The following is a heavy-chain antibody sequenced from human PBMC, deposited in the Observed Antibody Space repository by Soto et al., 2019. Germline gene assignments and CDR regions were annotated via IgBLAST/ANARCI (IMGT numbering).Heavy chain of an antibody. J-gene: IGHJ6*02. V-gene: IGHV1-69*01. CDR1: GGTFSSYA. Sequence: QVQLVQSGAEVKKPGSSVKVSCKASGGTFSSYAISWVRQAPGQGLEWMGGIIPIFGTANYAQKFQGRVKITADESTSTDYMELSSLRSEDTAVYYCARDPIVVVPAAAIYYYYGMDVWGQGTTVTVSS. CDR3: ARDPIVVVPAAAIYYYYGMDV. D-gene: IGHD2-2*01. CDR2: IIPIFGTA.